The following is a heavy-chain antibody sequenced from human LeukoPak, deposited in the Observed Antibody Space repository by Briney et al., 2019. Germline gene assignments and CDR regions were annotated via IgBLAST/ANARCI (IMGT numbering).Heavy chain of an antibody. D-gene: IGHD1-26*01. J-gene: IGHJ5*02. CDR3: ARDAVGATVMRWFDP. Sequence: PGGSLRLSCAASGFTFSSYSMNWVRQAPGKGLEWVSSISGSSSYIYFADPEKGGFTISRDNAKNSLYLQMNSLRAEDTAVYYCARDAVGATVMRWFDPWGQGTLVTVSS. CDR2: ISGSSSYI. V-gene: IGHV3-21*01. CDR1: GFTFSSYS.